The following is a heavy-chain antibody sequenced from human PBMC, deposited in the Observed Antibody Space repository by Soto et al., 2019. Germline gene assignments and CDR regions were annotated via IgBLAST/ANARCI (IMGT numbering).Heavy chain of an antibody. V-gene: IGHV1-18*01. CDR2: ISGFNDDT. J-gene: IGHJ5*02. CDR3: ARSGSYYPARNWFGP. D-gene: IGHD3-10*01. CDR1: GYTFTSYG. Sequence: QAQLVQSGVEMKNVGASVKVSCKASGYTFTSYGISWLRQAPGQGLEWMGWISGFNDDTTHAQKFQGRVTVTKDTSTSTAYMELRSLQSDATAVYYCARSGSYYPARNWFGPWGQGTLVTVSS.